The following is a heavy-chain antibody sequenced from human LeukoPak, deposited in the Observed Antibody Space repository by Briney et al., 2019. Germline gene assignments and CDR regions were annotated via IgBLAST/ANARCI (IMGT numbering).Heavy chain of an antibody. Sequence: GGSLRLSCAASGFTFDNAWMSWVRQAPGKGLEWVGRIKSKTDGGTTDYAAPVKGRFTISRDDSKNTLYLQMNSLKTEDTAVYYCTTDHIAVAGTAYYFDYWGQGTLVTVSS. J-gene: IGHJ4*02. CDR3: TTDHIAVAGTAYYFDY. CDR1: GFTFDNAW. D-gene: IGHD6-19*01. CDR2: IKSKTDGGTT. V-gene: IGHV3-15*01.